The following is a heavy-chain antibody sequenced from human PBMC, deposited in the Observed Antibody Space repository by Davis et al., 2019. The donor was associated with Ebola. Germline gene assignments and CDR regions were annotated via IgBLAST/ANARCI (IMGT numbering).Heavy chain of an antibody. CDR3: ATYTMTPLPFDY. J-gene: IGHJ4*02. Sequence: ASVKVSCKASGYTFTNFYMHWVRQAPGQGLEWMGLIHPNDGTTKYPQKFQDRFTITRDTSTSTVYMELSGLRPDDTAMYYCATYTMTPLPFDYWGQGTLVTVSS. V-gene: IGHV1-46*01. CDR1: GYTFTNFY. D-gene: IGHD4-17*01. CDR2: IHPNDGTT.